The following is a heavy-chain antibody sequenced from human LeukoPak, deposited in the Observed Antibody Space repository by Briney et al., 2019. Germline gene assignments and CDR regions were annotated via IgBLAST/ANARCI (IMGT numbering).Heavy chain of an antibody. CDR2: ISSSSSYI. CDR1: GFTFSSYS. V-gene: IGHV3-21*01. D-gene: IGHD4-17*01. Sequence: GGSLRLSCAASGFTFSSYSMNWVRQAPGKGLEWVSSISSSSSYIYYADSVKGRFTISRDNAKNSLYLQMNGLRAEDTAVYYCAREAPRTVTPDYWGQGTLVTVSS. CDR3: AREAPRTVTPDY. J-gene: IGHJ4*02.